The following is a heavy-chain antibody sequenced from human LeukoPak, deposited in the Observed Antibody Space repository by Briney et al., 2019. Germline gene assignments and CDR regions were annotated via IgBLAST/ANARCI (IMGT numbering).Heavy chain of an antibody. J-gene: IGHJ5*02. CDR2: IYYSGST. Sequence: PSETLSLTCTVSGGSISSGGYYWSWIRQHPGKGLEWIGYIYYSGSTYYNPSLKSRVTISVDTSKNQFSLKLSSVTAADTAVYYCARKIVVVPAAKVGDWFDPWGQGTLVTVSS. CDR1: GGSISSGGYY. CDR3: ARKIVVVPAAKVGDWFDP. D-gene: IGHD2-2*01. V-gene: IGHV4-31*03.